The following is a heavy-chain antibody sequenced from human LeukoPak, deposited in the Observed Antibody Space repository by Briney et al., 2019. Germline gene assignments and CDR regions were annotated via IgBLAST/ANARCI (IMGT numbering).Heavy chain of an antibody. CDR3: ARDAGHQLSRRNYYAMDV. J-gene: IGHJ6*02. D-gene: IGHD2-2*01. V-gene: IGHV4-61*02. CDR1: GGSISSGSYY. CDR2: IYTSGST. Sequence: SETLSLTCTVSGGSISSGSYYWSWIRQPAGKGLEWIGRIYTSGSTNYNPSLKSRVTISVDTSKNQFSLKLSSVTAADTAVYYCARDAGHQLSRRNYYAMDVWGQGTTVTVSS.